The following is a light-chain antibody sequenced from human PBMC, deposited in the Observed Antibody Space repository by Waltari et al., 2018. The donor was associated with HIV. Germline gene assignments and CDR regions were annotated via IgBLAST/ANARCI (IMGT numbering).Light chain of an antibody. CDR3: QSYVSSVNVV. J-gene: IGLJ3*02. V-gene: IGLV1-40*01. CDR1: SSNIGAAYD. CDR2: ATT. Sequence: QSVLTQPPSVSGAPGQTVTISCTGSSSNIGAAYDVHWYQQVPGTAPKLLIYATTNRPSGVPARFSGSQSGTSASLAISGLQTEDEADYYCQSYVSSVNVVFGGGTRVTVL.